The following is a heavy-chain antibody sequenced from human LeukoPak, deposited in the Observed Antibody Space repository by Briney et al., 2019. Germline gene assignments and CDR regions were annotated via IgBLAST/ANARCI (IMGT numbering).Heavy chain of an antibody. J-gene: IGHJ4*02. CDR2: ISYSGSN. CDR1: GGSISNY. Sequence: SETLSLTCTVSGGSISNYWSWIRQPPGKGLEWIGYISYSGSNNYNPSLKSRVTISADTSKNQFSLKLSSVTAADTAVYYCARHASGGDYWGQGTLVTVSS. V-gene: IGHV4-59*08. D-gene: IGHD6-19*01. CDR3: ARHASGGDY.